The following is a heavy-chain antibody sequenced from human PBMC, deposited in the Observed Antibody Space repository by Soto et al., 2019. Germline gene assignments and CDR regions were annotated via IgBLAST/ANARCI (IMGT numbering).Heavy chain of an antibody. D-gene: IGHD2-15*01. CDR3: AKDRYCGGGTCYWSYFDY. J-gene: IGHJ4*02. CDR2: ISGGGGST. CDR1: GFTFRTYA. Sequence: GSLRLSCAASGFTFRTYAMSWVRQAPGKGLEWVSGISGGGGSTYYADSVKGRFTISRDNSKNTLYLQMNSLRAEDTAIYYCAKDRYCGGGTCYWSYFDYWGQGTRVTV. V-gene: IGHV3-23*01.